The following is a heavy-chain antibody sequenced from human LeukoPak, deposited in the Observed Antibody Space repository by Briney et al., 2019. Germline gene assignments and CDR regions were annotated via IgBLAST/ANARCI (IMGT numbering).Heavy chain of an antibody. CDR1: GYTFTSYY. Sequence: ASVKVSCKASGYTFTSYYMHWVRQAPGQGLEWMGIINPSGGSTSYAQKFQGRVTMTRDTSTSTVYMELSSLRSEDTAVYYCAKSHYDFWSGYYPIDYWGQGTLVTVSS. V-gene: IGHV1-46*01. J-gene: IGHJ4*02. CDR2: INPSGGST. D-gene: IGHD3-3*01. CDR3: AKSHYDFWSGYYPIDY.